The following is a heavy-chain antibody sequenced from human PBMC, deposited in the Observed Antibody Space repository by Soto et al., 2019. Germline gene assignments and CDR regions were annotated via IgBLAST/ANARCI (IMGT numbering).Heavy chain of an antibody. J-gene: IGHJ5*02. V-gene: IGHV3-23*01. CDR1: GFTLSRST. CDR2: ITGSGGST. CDR3: AKAVMAARPRWFDP. D-gene: IGHD6-6*01. Sequence: GRSLRLSCAASGFTLSRSTMSVARHAPAKRLKVASAITGSGGSTYYAASVKGRFTISRANSKNTLYLQRNSRRAEDTAVYYCAKAVMAARPRWFDPWGQGTRV.